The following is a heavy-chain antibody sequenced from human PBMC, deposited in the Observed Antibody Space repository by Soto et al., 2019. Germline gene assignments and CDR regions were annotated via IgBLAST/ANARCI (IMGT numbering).Heavy chain of an antibody. CDR3: ARDGDPVSGDPYYYYGMDV. Sequence: GGSLRLSCIASGFTFNHHGMHWVRQAPGRGLEWMSVIWFDGSNQYYADSVKGRFTISRDNSKKTLYLEMNSLRAEDTAVYYCARDGDPVSGDPYYYYGMDVWGQGTKVTVCS. V-gene: IGHV3-33*01. CDR1: GFTFNHHG. J-gene: IGHJ6*02. CDR2: IWFDGSNQ. D-gene: IGHD3-3*01.